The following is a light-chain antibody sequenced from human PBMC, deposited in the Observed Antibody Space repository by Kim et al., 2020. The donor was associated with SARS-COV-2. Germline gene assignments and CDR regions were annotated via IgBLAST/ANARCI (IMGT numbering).Light chain of an antibody. V-gene: IGLV2-11*01. CDR1: TSDVGSSNH. J-gene: IGLJ2*01. Sequence: QSALTQPASASGSPGQSLTMSCTGTTSDVGSSNHVSWYQHHPGKAPKLIIYDLTKRPSGVPNRFSGSKSGNTASLTISGLQTEDEADYYCCSFATSYTYIFGGGTQLTVL. CDR3: CSFATSYTYI. CDR2: DLT.